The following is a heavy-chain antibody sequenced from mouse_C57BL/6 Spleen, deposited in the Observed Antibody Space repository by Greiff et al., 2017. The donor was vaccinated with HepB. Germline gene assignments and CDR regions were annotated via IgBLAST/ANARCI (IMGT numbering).Heavy chain of an antibody. Sequence: VHLVESDAELVKPGASVKISCKVSGYTFTDHTIHWMKQRPEQGLEWIGYIYPRDGSTKYNEKFKGKATLTADKSTSTAYMQLNSLTSEDSAVYFCAKGTTVSYYFDYWGQGTTLTVSS. J-gene: IGHJ2*01. V-gene: IGHV1-78*01. CDR1: GYTFTDHT. CDR3: AKGTTVSYYFDY. D-gene: IGHD1-1*01. CDR2: IYPRDGST.